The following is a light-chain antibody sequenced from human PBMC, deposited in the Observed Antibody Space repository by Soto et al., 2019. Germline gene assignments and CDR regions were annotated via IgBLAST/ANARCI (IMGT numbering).Light chain of an antibody. CDR2: RNN. Sequence: QSVLTQPPLASGTPGQRVTISCSGSSSNIGSNSVYWYQQFPGTAPKLLIYRNNQRPSGVPDRFSGSKSGTSASLAISGLRSEDEADYYCAAWDDSLSGYVVFGGGTKLTV. CDR3: AAWDDSLSGYVV. V-gene: IGLV1-47*01. CDR1: SSNIGSNS. J-gene: IGLJ2*01.